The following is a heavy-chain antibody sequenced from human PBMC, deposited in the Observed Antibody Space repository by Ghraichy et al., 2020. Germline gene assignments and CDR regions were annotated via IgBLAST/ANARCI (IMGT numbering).Heavy chain of an antibody. Sequence: SETLSLTCAVYGGSFSGYYWSWIRQPPGKGLEWIGEINHSGSTNYNPSLKSRVTISVDTSKNQFSLKLSSVTAADTAMYYCARHYSSSSWGWFDPWGQGTLVTVSS. CDR2: INHSGST. J-gene: IGHJ5*02. CDR1: GGSFSGYY. V-gene: IGHV4-34*01. D-gene: IGHD6-6*01. CDR3: ARHYSSSSWGWFDP.